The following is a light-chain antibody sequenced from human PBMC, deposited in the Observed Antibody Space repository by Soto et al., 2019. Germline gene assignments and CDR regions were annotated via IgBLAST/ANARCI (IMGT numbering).Light chain of an antibody. CDR2: DVT. V-gene: IGLV2-14*03. J-gene: IGLJ1*01. Sequence: QSALTQPASVSASPGQSIAIYCTGTDTDIGGYDHVSWYQQHPAKAPKLLIYDVTNRPSGVASRFSVSKAGRTASLTISGLQTEDEADYYCSSHTSSTALVFGTGTKVTVL. CDR3: SSHTSSTALV. CDR1: DTDIGGYDH.